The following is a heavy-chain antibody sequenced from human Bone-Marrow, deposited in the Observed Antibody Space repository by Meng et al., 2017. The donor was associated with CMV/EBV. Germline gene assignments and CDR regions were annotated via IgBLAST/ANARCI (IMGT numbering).Heavy chain of an antibody. CDR3: AKDSNYDFWSADY. Sequence: GESLKISCAASGFTVSSNYMSWVRQAPGKGLEWVSVIYSGGSTYYADSVKGRFTISRDNAKNSLYLQMNSLRAEDTALYYCAKDSNYDFWSADYWGQGTLVTVSS. CDR2: IYSGGST. D-gene: IGHD3-3*01. J-gene: IGHJ4*02. CDR1: GFTVSSNY. V-gene: IGHV3-53*05.